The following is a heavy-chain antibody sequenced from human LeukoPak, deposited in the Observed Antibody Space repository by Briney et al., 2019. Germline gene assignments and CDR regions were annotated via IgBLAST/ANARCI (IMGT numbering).Heavy chain of an antibody. V-gene: IGHV4-34*01. CDR2: INHSGST. D-gene: IGHD5-18*01. CDR3: ARGLRGYSYCDRRDDY. Sequence: SETLSLTRAVYGGSFSGYYLSWIRQPRGKGLEWIGEINHSGSTNYNPSLKSRVTISVDTSKNQFSLKLSSVTAADTAVYYCARGLRGYSYCDRRDDYSGQGTLVTVSS. CDR1: GGSFSGYY. J-gene: IGHJ4*02.